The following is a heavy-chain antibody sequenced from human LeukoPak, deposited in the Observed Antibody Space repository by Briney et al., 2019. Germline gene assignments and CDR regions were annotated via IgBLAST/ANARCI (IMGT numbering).Heavy chain of an antibody. CDR1: GFTFTNSA. CDR2: IGAGSGST. CDR3: ARDFARYYFDY. V-gene: IGHV1-58*01. Sequence: ASVKVSCKGSGFTFTNSAVQWVRQARGQRLEWIGWIGAGSGSTNYAQKFQERVTFTRDMSTGTAYMELSSLRSEDTAVYYCARDFARYYFDYWGQGTLVTVSS. J-gene: IGHJ4*02. D-gene: IGHD3-9*01.